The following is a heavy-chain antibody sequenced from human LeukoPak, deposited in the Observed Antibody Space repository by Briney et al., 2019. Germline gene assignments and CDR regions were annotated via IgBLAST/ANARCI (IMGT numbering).Heavy chain of an antibody. CDR1: GFTFDDYA. CDR2: ISSSSSTI. CDR3: ARDSGVGPCLFCSGFDI. Sequence: SGGSLRLSCAASGFTFDDYAMHWVRQAPGKGLEWVSYISSSSSTIYYADSVKGRFTISRDNAKNSLYLQMNSLRAEDTAVYYCARDSGVGPCLFCSGFDIWGQGTMVTVSS. J-gene: IGHJ3*02. V-gene: IGHV3-48*01. D-gene: IGHD2-15*01.